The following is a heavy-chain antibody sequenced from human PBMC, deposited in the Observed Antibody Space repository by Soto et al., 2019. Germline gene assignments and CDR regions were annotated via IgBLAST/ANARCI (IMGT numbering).Heavy chain of an antibody. D-gene: IGHD2-2*03. CDR1: GGSIRSSNW. J-gene: IGHJ4*02. CDR2: IYHSGRT. V-gene: IGHV4-4*02. CDR3: AMDVELATIGSFDY. Sequence: QVQLLESGPGLVKVSGTLSLTCAVSGGSIRSSNWWSWVRQPPGKGLEWIGEIYHSGRTNYNPSLRSRVTMSVDKSKNHFSLKLTSVTAAATAVYYCAMDVELATIGSFDYWGQGALVIVSS.